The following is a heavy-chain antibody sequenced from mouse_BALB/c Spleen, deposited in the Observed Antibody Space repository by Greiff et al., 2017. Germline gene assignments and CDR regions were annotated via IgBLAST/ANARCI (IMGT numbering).Heavy chain of an antibody. D-gene: IGHD2-3*01. CDR2: IRNKANGYTT. Sequence: EVHLVESGGGLVQPGGSLRLSCATSGFTFTDYYMSWVRQPPGKALEWLGFIRNKANGYTTEYSASVKGRFTISRDNSQSILYLQMNTLRAEDSATYYCARDNTDGYWFAYWGQGTLVTVSA. CDR1: GFTFTDYY. CDR3: ARDNTDGYWFAY. V-gene: IGHV7-3*02. J-gene: IGHJ3*01.